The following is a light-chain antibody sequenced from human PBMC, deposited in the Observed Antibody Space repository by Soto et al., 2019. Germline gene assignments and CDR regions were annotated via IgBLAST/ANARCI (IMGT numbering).Light chain of an antibody. CDR1: SSDVGGYNY. V-gene: IGLV2-14*03. CDR3: ASYRNSGTLEV. Sequence: QPVLTQPASVSGSPGQSITISCTGTSSDVGGYNYVSWYQHHPGKAPKLMIYDVTYRPSGVSNRFSGSKSGSTASLTISGLQAEDEADYYCASYRNSGTLEVFGAGTKVTVL. J-gene: IGLJ1*01. CDR2: DVT.